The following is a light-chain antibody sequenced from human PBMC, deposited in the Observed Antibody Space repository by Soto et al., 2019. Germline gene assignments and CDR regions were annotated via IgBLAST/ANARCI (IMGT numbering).Light chain of an antibody. CDR2: DVS. V-gene: IGLV2-14*01. CDR1: SRDVGGYNY. CDR3: SSYTSSSSYV. J-gene: IGLJ1*01. Sequence: QSALTQPPSASGSPGQSVTISCTGTSRDVGGYNYVSWYQQHPGKAPKLMIYDVSKRPSGVSNRFSGSKSGNTASLTISGLQAEDEADYYCSSYTSSSSYVFGTGTKVTVL.